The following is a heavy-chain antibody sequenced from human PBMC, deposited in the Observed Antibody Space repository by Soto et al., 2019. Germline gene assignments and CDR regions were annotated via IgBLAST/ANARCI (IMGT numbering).Heavy chain of an antibody. CDR3: AVQLGQNYSTMDV. J-gene: IGHJ6*02. CDR1: GFTFSNFV. CDR2: IIATGGRD. D-gene: IGHD2-21*01. Sequence: GGSLRLSGAASGFTFSNFVMSWGPRIPGKGLHGVSGIIATGGRDYYADSVKGRFTISTDNYRNTMYLQQSSMGADAPAMYHCAVQLGQNYSTMDVWGQGTMVTVSS. V-gene: IGHV3-23*01.